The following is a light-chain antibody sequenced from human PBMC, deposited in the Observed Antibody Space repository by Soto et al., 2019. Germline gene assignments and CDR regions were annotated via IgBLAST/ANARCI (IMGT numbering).Light chain of an antibody. CDR1: TSDVGGYNY. J-gene: IGLJ1*01. CDR2: DVR. V-gene: IGLV2-14*03. Sequence: QSALTQPASVSGSPGQSITISCTGTTSDVGGYNYVSWYQQHPGKAPKLIIFDVRYRPSGVSDRFSGSKSGNTASLTVSGLQAEDEADYYCSSYTSTSAYVFGAGTKLTVL. CDR3: SSYTSTSAYV.